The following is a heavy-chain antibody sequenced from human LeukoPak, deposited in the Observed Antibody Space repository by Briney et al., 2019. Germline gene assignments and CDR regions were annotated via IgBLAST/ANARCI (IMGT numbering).Heavy chain of an antibody. CDR1: GFTFSSYA. J-gene: IGHJ4*02. Sequence: PGGSLRLSCAASGFTFSSYAMSWVRQAPGKGLEWVSAISGSGGSTYYADSVKGRFTISRDNSKNTLYLQMNSPRAEDTAVYYCAKDQDSSGWYPPYWGQGTLVTVSS. D-gene: IGHD6-19*01. CDR2: ISGSGGST. V-gene: IGHV3-23*01. CDR3: AKDQDSSGWYPPY.